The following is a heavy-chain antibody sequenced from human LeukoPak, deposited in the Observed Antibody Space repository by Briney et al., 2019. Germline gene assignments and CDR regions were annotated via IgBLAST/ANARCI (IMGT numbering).Heavy chain of an antibody. V-gene: IGHV4-4*07. Sequence: SETLSLTCTVSGGSISSYYWSWIRQPAGKGLEWIGRINTSGSTNYNPSLKSRVTMSVDTSKNQFSLKLSSVTAADTAVYYCARESSGWYRGGYYYYMDVWGKGTTVTVSS. CDR3: ARESSGWYRGGYYYYMDV. CDR1: GGSISSYY. CDR2: INTSGST. D-gene: IGHD6-19*01. J-gene: IGHJ6*03.